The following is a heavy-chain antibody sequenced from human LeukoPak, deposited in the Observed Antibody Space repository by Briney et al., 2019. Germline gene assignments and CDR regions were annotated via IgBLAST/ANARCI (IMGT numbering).Heavy chain of an antibody. CDR1: GGSFIGYY. V-gene: IGHV4-34*01. D-gene: IGHD2-15*01. CDR2: INHSGST. CDR3: ARGPGYCSGGSCFEGCY. J-gene: IGHJ4*02. Sequence: PSETLSPTCAVYGGSFIGYYWSWIRQPPGKGLEWIGEINHSGSTNYNPSLKSRVTISVDTSKNQFSLKLSSVTAADTAVYYCARGPGYCSGGSCFEGCYWGQGTLVTVSS.